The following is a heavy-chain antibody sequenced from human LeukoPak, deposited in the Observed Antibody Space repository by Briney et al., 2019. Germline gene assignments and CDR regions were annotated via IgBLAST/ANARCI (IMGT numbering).Heavy chain of an antibody. Sequence: GGSLRLSCAASGFTFSSYSMNWVRQAPGKGLEWVSSVSTSSDHIYYADSVRGRFTISRDNAKNSLYLQMNSLRAEDTAVYYCARDLGIVGAAYSFNIWGQGTLVTVS. CDR3: ARDLGIVGAAYSFNI. CDR1: GFTFSSYS. CDR2: VSTSSDHI. D-gene: IGHD1-26*01. V-gene: IGHV3-21*01. J-gene: IGHJ3*02.